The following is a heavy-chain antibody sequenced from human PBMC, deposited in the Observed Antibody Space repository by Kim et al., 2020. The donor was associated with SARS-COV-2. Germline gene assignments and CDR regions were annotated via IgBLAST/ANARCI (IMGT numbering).Heavy chain of an antibody. V-gene: IGHV1-46*01. CDR2: INPSGGST. Sequence: ASVKVSCKASGYTFTSYYMHWVRQAPGQGLEWMGIINPSGGSTSYAQKFQGRVTMTRDTSTSTVYMELSSLRSEDTAVYYCARGITIFGVVIEAPAYWGQGTLVTVSS. D-gene: IGHD3-3*01. CDR1: GYTFTSYY. J-gene: IGHJ4*02. CDR3: ARGITIFGVVIEAPAY.